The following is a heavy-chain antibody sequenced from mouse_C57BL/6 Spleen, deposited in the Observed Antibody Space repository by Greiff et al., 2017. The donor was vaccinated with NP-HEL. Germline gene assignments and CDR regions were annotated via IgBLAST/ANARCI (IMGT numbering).Heavy chain of an antibody. CDR2: ISSGGDYI. V-gene: IGHV5-9-1*02. D-gene: IGHD1-1*01. CDR3: TRGYYYGSSYVWYFDV. CDR1: GFTFSSYA. Sequence: EVKLVESGEGLVKPGGSLKLSCAASGFTFSSYAMSWVRQTPEKRLEWVAYISSGGDYIYYADTVKGRFTISRDNARNTLYLQMSSLKSEDTAMYYCTRGYYYGSSYVWYFDVWGTGTTVTVSS. J-gene: IGHJ1*03.